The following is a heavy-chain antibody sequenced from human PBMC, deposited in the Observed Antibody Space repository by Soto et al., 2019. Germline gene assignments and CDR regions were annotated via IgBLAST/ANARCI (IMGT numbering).Heavy chain of an antibody. CDR1: GFTFSNYG. J-gene: IGHJ4*02. D-gene: IGHD2-15*01. V-gene: IGHV3-30*18. CDR3: AKALSGGYCSGGRCSLDY. CDR2: ISYDGSNR. Sequence: QVQLVEPGGGVVQPGRSLRLSCAGSGFTFSNYGMHWVRQAPGKGLERVAVISYDGSNRYYADAVNGRFTISRDNSKNTRELQMNSRRPDDTAVYHCAKALSGGYCSGGRCSLDYWGQGNLVTDAS.